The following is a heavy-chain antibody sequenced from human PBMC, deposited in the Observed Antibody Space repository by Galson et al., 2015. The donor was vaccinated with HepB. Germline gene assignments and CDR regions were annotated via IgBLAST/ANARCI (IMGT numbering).Heavy chain of an antibody. Sequence: LSLTCAVYGGTFSGYYWSWIRQPPGKGLEWIGEINHSGSTNYNPSLKSRVTISVDTSKNQFSLKLSSVTAADTAVYYCARGDYYDSSGHPHYFDYWGQGTLVTVSS. CDR3: ARGDYYDSSGHPHYFDY. J-gene: IGHJ4*02. CDR1: GGTFSGYY. D-gene: IGHD3-22*01. CDR2: INHSGST. V-gene: IGHV4-34*01.